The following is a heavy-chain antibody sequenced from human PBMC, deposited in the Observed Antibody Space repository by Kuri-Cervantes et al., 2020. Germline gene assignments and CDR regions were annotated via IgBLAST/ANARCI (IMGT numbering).Heavy chain of an antibody. CDR1: GFRFISYW. CDR3: VRVGGSSAHFDY. CDR2: IKQDGSEK. V-gene: IGHV3-7*01. Sequence: GGSLRLSCAASGFRFISYWMTWVRQAPGKGLEWVANIKQDGSEKYYVDSVKGRFTISRDNAKNSMYLQINSLRGEDTAVYYCVRVGGSSAHFDYWGQGTLVTVSS. D-gene: IGHD3-10*01. J-gene: IGHJ4*02.